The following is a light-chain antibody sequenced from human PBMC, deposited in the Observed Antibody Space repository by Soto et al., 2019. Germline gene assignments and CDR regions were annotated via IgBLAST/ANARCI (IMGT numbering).Light chain of an antibody. CDR2: GAS. CDR1: PSVSSN. Sequence: EIVMTQSPATLSVSPGERATLSCRASPSVSSNLAWYKQKPAQAPRLLVYGASTRATGLPARFSGSGSGTEFTLTISSLQSEDFAVYYCQQYKNWPPYTFGQGTKLEIK. J-gene: IGKJ2*01. CDR3: QQYKNWPPYT. V-gene: IGKV3-15*01.